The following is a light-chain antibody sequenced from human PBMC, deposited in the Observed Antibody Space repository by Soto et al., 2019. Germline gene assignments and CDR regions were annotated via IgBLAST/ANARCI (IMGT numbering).Light chain of an antibody. V-gene: IGKV3-11*01. Sequence: EVVLTQSPATLSLSPGERATLSCRASQSVSVYLAWYQQRPGQAPRVLIYDAIHRATGIPARFSGSGSGTDFSVTISSIEPEDFAVYYCQQRSNWSPPYTFGQGTKLEIK. CDR1: QSVSVY. J-gene: IGKJ2*01. CDR3: QQRSNWSPPYT. CDR2: DAI.